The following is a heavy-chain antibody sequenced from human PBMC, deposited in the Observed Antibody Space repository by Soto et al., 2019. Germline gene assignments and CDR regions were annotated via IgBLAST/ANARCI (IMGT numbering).Heavy chain of an antibody. Sequence: PGGSLRLSCAASGFTFSNYAMSWVRQAPGEGLEWVSSVSGPGSNTYYADYVKGRFTVSRDNSKNTLDLQILTLRAEDTAVYYCAKDFFSGSYVGRAFEIWGQGTMVTVSS. D-gene: IGHD1-26*01. CDR1: GFTFSNYA. CDR3: AKDFFSGSYVGRAFEI. J-gene: IGHJ3*02. V-gene: IGHV3-23*01. CDR2: VSGPGSNT.